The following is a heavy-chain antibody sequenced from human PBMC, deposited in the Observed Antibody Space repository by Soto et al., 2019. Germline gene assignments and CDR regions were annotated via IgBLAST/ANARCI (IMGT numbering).Heavy chain of an antibody. CDR3: AKDNTHCSGGSCYGCDS. CDR1: GFTFSSYG. D-gene: IGHD2-15*01. V-gene: IGHV3-30*18. J-gene: IGHJ4*02. CDR2: ISYDGTNK. Sequence: QVQLVESGGGGVQPGGSLRLSCAASGFTFSSYGMHWVRQAPGKGLEWVAVISYDGTNKYYADSVRGRFTISRDNSKNTLYLQMNSLRPEDTAVYYCAKDNTHCSGGSCYGCDSWGQGTLITVSS.